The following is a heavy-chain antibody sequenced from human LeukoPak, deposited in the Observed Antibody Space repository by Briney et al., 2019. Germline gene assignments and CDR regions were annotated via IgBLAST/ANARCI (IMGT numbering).Heavy chain of an antibody. CDR2: ISSSGSTI. Sequence: GGPLRLSCAASGFTFSTHYMSWVRQAPGKGLEWVSYISSSGSTIYYADSVKGRFTISRDNAKNSLYLQMNSLRAEDTAVYYCAELGITMIGGVWGKGTTVTISS. V-gene: IGHV3-48*03. D-gene: IGHD3-10*02. CDR1: GFTFSTHY. CDR3: AELGITMIGGV. J-gene: IGHJ6*04.